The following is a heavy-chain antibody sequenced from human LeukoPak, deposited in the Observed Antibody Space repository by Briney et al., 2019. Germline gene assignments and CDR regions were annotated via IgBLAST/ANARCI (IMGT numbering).Heavy chain of an antibody. CDR1: GFLFSSYV. V-gene: IGHV3-23*01. CDR2: ISGSGGST. D-gene: IGHD6-19*01. CDR3: AKDLGSDSSGWYEAEPSDAFDI. Sequence: GGSLRLSCAASGFLFSSYVMSWVRQAPGKGLEWVSAISGSGGSTYYADSVKGRFTISRDNSKNTLYLQMNSLRAEDTAVYYCAKDLGSDSSGWYEAEPSDAFDIWGQGTMVTVSS. J-gene: IGHJ3*02.